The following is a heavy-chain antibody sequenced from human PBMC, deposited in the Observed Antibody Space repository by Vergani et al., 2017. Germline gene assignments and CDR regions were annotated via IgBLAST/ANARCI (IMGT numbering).Heavy chain of an antibody. J-gene: IGHJ3*02. CDR3: VRDQVTMLRGSDALDI. CDR1: GFTFGYYA. CDR2: IRSKAYGQAT. Sequence: VQILQSGGDLVQPGRSLRLSCTASGFTFGYYAMDWFRQAPGQGLEWVGGIRSKAYGQATIYAASVKGRFNISRDDSKSIAYLQMNNLQTEDTAMYYCVRDQVTMLRGSDALDIWGQGTMVTVSS. D-gene: IGHD3-10*01. V-gene: IGHV3-49*03.